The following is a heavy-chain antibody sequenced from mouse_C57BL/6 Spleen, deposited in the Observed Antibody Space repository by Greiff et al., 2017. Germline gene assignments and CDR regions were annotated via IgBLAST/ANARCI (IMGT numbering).Heavy chain of an antibody. V-gene: IGHV1-53*01. CDR1: GYTFTSYW. J-gene: IGHJ4*01. Sequence: QVQLQQPGTELVKPGASVKLSCKASGYTFTSYWMNWVKQRPGQGLEWIGNINPSNGGTNYNEKFKSKATLTVDKSSSTAYMQLSSLTSEDSAVYYCARQDYYGVAEDYAMYYWGQVTSVTVSS. CDR2: INPSNGGT. D-gene: IGHD1-1*01. CDR3: ARQDYYGVAEDYAMYY.